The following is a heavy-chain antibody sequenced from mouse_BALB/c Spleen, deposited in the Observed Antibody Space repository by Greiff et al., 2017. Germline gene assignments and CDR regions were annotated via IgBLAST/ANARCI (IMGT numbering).Heavy chain of an antibody. CDR1: GFAFSSYD. J-gene: IGHJ4*01. CDR2: ISSGGGST. CDR3: ARHLYYYGSSDYYAMDY. V-gene: IGHV5-12-1*01. Sequence: EVQVVESGGGLVKPGGSLKLSCAASGFAFSSYDMSWVRQTPEKRLEWVAYISSGGGSTYYPDTVKGRFTISRDNAKNTLYLQMSSLKSEDTAMYYCARHLYYYGSSDYYAMDYWGQGTSVTVSS. D-gene: IGHD1-1*01.